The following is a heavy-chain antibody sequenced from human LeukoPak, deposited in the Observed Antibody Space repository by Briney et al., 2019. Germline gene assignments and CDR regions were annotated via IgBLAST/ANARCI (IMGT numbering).Heavy chain of an antibody. J-gene: IGHJ4*02. CDR3: ARDSTFCSSTSCYPDY. D-gene: IGHD2-2*01. CDR1: GYTFTSYY. Sequence: GASVKVSCKASGYTFTSYYMHWVRQAPGQGLEWMGLINPSGGSTNYAQKFQGRVTMTRDTSTSTVYMELSSRRSEDTAVYYCARDSTFCSSTSCYPDYWGQGTLVTVSS. V-gene: IGHV1-46*03. CDR2: INPSGGST.